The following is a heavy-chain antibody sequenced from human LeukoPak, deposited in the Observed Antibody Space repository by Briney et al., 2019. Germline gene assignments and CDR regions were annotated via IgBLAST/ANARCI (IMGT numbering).Heavy chain of an antibody. J-gene: IGHJ4*02. CDR3: ARSGYRGLFDY. D-gene: IGHD5-18*01. CDR1: GFTFSSYE. Sequence: HTGGSLRLSCAASGFTFSSYEMNWVRQAAGKGLEWVSYITSSGSTTHYADSVKGRFTISRDNAKNSLYLQMNSLRAEDTAVYYCARSGYRGLFDYWGQGTLVAVSS. V-gene: IGHV3-48*03. CDR2: ITSSGSTT.